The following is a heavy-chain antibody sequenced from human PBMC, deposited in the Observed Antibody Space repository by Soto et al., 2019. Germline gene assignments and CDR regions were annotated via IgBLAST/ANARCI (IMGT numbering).Heavy chain of an antibody. J-gene: IGHJ4*02. Sequence: PGGSLRLSCAASGFTFSSYSMNWVRQAPGKGLEWVSSISSSSSYIYYADSVKGRFTISRDNAKNSLYLQMNSLRAEDTAVYYCAREEGGPPNFDYWGQGTLVTVSS. CDR2: ISSSSSYI. D-gene: IGHD1-26*01. V-gene: IGHV3-21*01. CDR1: GFTFSSYS. CDR3: AREEGGPPNFDY.